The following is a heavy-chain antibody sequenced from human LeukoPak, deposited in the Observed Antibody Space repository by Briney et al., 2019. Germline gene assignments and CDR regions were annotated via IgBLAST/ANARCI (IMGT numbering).Heavy chain of an antibody. J-gene: IGHJ4*02. CDR2: INHSGST. D-gene: IGHD3-16*02. CDR1: GGSFSGYY. Sequence: SETLSLTCAVYGGSFSGYYWSWIRQPPGKGLEWIGEINHSGSTNYNPSLKSRVTISVDTSKNQFSLKLSSVTAADTAVYYCARRRYDYVWGSYPAYFDYWGQGTLVTVSS. V-gene: IGHV4-34*01. CDR3: ARRRYDYVWGSYPAYFDY.